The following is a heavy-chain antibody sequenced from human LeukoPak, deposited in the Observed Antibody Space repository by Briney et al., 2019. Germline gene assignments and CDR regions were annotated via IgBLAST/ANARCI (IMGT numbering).Heavy chain of an antibody. CDR1: GYTFTGYN. D-gene: IGHD1-1*01. V-gene: IGHV1-2*02. J-gene: IGHJ4*02. CDR3: VRDVHNWNDDY. Sequence: GASVTVSCKASGYTFTGYNMHWVRQAPGQGLEWMGWIDPYSGGTTYPQKFQGRVTLTRDTSISTAYMDLRRLTSDDTAVYHCVRDVHNWNDDYWGQGTLVTVSS. CDR2: IDPYSGGT.